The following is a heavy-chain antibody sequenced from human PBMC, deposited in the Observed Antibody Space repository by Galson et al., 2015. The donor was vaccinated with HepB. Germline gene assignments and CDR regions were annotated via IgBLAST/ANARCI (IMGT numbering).Heavy chain of an antibody. V-gene: IGHV3-23*01. CDR2: ISGSGGST. CDR3: AKVKWELLPPWVFDY. D-gene: IGHD1-26*01. J-gene: IGHJ4*02. Sequence: SLRLSCAASGFTFSSSAMSWVRQAPGKGLEWVSAISGSGGSTYYADSVKGRFTISRDNSKNTLYPQMNSLRAEDTAVYYCAKVKWELLPPWVFDYWGQGTLVTVSS. CDR1: GFTFSSSA.